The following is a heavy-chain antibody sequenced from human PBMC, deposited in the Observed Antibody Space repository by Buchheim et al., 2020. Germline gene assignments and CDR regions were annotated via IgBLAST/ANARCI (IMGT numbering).Heavy chain of an antibody. Sequence: EVQLLESGGGLVQPGGSLRLSCAASGFTFSSYAMSWVRQAPGKGLEWVSAISGSGGSTYYADSVKGRFTISRDNSKNTLYLQMNSLRAEDTAVYYGAKDKRTVTKRVRGDYYYGMDVWGQGTT. CDR3: AKDKRTVTKRVRGDYYYGMDV. V-gene: IGHV3-23*01. CDR1: GFTFSSYA. D-gene: IGHD4-17*01. J-gene: IGHJ6*02. CDR2: ISGSGGST.